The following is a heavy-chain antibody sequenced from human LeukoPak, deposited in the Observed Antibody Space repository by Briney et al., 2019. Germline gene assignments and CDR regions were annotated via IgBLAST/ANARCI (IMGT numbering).Heavy chain of an antibody. CDR3: VPGSGFAY. Sequence: PGGSLRLSCVLSVDIISSGRVHCVREAPGRGRVWVSRINSDGINRDYADSVKGRFTISREDATHTLYLKMNNLRGEHKTVVYCVPGSGFAYSGQGILVSVSS. J-gene: IGHJ4*02. D-gene: IGHD6-19*01. CDR2: INSDGINR. V-gene: IGHV3-74*01. CDR1: VDIISSGR.